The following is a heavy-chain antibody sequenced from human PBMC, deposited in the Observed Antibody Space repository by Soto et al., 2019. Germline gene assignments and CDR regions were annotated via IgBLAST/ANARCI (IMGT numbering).Heavy chain of an antibody. CDR1: GFTFSSYG. D-gene: IGHD3-16*01. Sequence: QVQLVESGGGVVQPGRSLRLSCAASGFTFSSYGMHRVRQAPGKGLEWVAVISYDGNNKYYADSVKGRFTISRDNSKNTLYLQMNSLRAEDTAVYYCGRGGYHYGMDVWGQGTTVTVSS. CDR3: GRGGYHYGMDV. J-gene: IGHJ6*02. CDR2: ISYDGNNK. V-gene: IGHV3-30*03.